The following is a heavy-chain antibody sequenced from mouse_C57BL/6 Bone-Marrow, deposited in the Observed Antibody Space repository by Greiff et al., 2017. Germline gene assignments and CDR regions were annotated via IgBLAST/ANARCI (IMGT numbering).Heavy chain of an antibody. CDR2: FYPGSGSI. J-gene: IGHJ4*01. D-gene: IGHD2-3*01. CDR3: ARHEEFFDGSRDYYAMDY. CDR1: GYTFTEYT. V-gene: IGHV1-62-2*01. Sequence: QVQLQQSGAELVQPGASVKLSCKASGYTFTEYTIHWVKQRSGQGLEWIGWFYPGSGSIKYNEKFKDKATLTADKSSSTVYMELSRLTSEDSAVXFCARHEEFFDGSRDYYAMDYWGQGTSVTVSS.